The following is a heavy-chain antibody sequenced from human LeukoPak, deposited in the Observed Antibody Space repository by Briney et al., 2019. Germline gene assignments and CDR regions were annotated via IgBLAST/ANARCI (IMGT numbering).Heavy chain of an antibody. Sequence: SVKVSCKASGGTFSSYAISWVRQAPGQGLEWMGGIIPIFGTANYAQKFQGRVTITTDESTSTAYMELSSLRSEDTAVYYCARKIAAHGWFDPWGQGTLVTVSP. D-gene: IGHD6-6*01. CDR1: GGTFSSYA. CDR2: IIPIFGTA. CDR3: ARKIAAHGWFDP. V-gene: IGHV1-69*05. J-gene: IGHJ5*02.